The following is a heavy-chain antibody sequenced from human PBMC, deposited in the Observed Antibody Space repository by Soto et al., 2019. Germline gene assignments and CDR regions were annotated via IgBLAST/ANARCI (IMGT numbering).Heavy chain of an antibody. J-gene: IGHJ3*02. Sequence: ASVKVSCKASGYTFTSYGISWVRQAPGQGLEWMGWISAYNGNTNYAQKLQGRVTMTTDTSTSTAYMELRSLRSDDTAVYYCASYDDSSGWTAFDIWGQGTMVTVSS. CDR2: ISAYNGNT. CDR3: ASYDDSSGWTAFDI. V-gene: IGHV1-18*01. CDR1: GYTFTSYG. D-gene: IGHD3-22*01.